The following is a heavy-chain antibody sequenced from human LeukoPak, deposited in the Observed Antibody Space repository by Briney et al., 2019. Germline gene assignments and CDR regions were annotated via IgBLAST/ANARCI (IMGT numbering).Heavy chain of an antibody. CDR2: ISSSSSYI. CDR1: GFTFSSYS. D-gene: IGHD5-18*01. CDR3: ARGISRGYSYLQAYYYYMDV. Sequence: GGSLRLSCVASGFTFSSYSMNWVRQAPGKGLEWVSSISSSSSYIYYADSVKGRFTISIDNAKNSLYLQMNSLRAEDTAVYYCARGISRGYSYLQAYYYYMDVWGKGTTVTISS. V-gene: IGHV3-21*01. J-gene: IGHJ6*03.